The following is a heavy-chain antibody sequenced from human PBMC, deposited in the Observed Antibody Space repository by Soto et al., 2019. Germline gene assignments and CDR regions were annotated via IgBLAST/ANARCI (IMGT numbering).Heavy chain of an antibody. Sequence: EVQLLESGGGLVQPGGSLRLSCAASGFTFSTSAMTWVRQAPGKGLEWVSTTGLNGRTTYYADSLKGRFTVSRDNSKNTLDLQMSGLRAEDTAEYYCATVHGTSRSFDSWGQGSLVTVSS. CDR2: TGLNGRTT. D-gene: IGHD3-10*02. CDR3: ATVHGTSRSFDS. CDR1: GFTFSTSA. V-gene: IGHV3-23*01. J-gene: IGHJ4*02.